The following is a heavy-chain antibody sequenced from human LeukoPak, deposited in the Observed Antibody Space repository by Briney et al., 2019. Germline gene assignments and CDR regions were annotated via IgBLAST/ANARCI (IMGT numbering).Heavy chain of an antibody. J-gene: IGHJ3*02. CDR2: IYTSGST. CDR3: ARQEAGWGYCSSTSCPGAFDI. Sequence: SETLSLTCTVSGGSISSGSYYWSWIRQPAGKGLEWIGRIYTSGSTNYNPSLKSRVTISVDTSKNQFSLKLSSVTAADTAVYYCARQEAGWGYCSSTSCPGAFDIWGQGTMVTVSS. V-gene: IGHV4-61*02. CDR1: GGSISSGSYY. D-gene: IGHD2-2*01.